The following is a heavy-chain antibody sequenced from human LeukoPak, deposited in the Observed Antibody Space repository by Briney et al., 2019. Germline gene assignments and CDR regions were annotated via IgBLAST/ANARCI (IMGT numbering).Heavy chain of an antibody. J-gene: IGHJ4*02. CDR3: ARAVAGTDEIDS. V-gene: IGHV3-13*01. CDR1: GFSFSTYD. D-gene: IGHD6-19*01. CDR2: IGSGGDT. Sequence: GGSLRLSCAGSGFSFSTYDMPWVRQAPGKGLEWVSAIGSGGDTYYAGSVKGRFTISRESANNSFYLQMNSLNAGDTAVYFCARAVAGTDEIDSWGQGTMVTVSS.